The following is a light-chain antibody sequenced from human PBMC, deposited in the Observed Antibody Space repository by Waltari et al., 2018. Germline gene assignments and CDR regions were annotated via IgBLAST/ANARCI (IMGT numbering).Light chain of an antibody. Sequence: SSELTQDPAVSVALGQTVRITCQGDSLRNSYASWYHQKPGQAPVLGLFGKNNRPSGIPDRFSGSSSANTASLTITGAQAEDEADYYCSSRDSSGNLRVFGGGTKVTVL. CDR3: SSRDSSGNLRV. CDR2: GKN. J-gene: IGLJ2*01. CDR1: SLRNSY. V-gene: IGLV3-19*01.